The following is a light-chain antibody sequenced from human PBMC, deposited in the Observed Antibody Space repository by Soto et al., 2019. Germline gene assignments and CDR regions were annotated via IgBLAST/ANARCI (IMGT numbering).Light chain of an antibody. V-gene: IGLV2-14*03. CDR3: LSHTTSRTYV. Sequence: QSALTQPASVSGSPGQSITISCSGTSSDIGAYEYVSWYQQHPDKPPKLMIYNINNRPSGVSYRFSGSKSGNTASLTISRLQTEDEADYYCLSHTTSRTYVFGPGTKLTVL. CDR2: NIN. J-gene: IGLJ1*01. CDR1: SSDIGAYEY.